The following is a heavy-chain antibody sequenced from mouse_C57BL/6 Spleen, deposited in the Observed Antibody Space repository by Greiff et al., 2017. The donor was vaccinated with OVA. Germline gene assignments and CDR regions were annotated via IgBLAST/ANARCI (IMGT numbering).Heavy chain of an antibody. D-gene: IGHD1-1*01. V-gene: IGHV1-82*01. Sequence: VQLQQSGPELVKPGASVKISCTASGYAFSSSWMNWVKQRPGKGLEWIGRIYPGDGDTNYNGKFKGKATLTTDKSSSTAYMQLNILTSEDSAVYFCARRGSSYAMDYWGQGTTVTVSS. CDR1: GYAFSSSW. CDR3: ARRGSSYAMDY. J-gene: IGHJ4*01. CDR2: IYPGDGDT.